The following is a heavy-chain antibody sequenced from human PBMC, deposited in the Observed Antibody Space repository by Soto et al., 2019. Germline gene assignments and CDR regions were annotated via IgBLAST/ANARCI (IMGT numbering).Heavy chain of an antibody. D-gene: IGHD3-16*01. Sequence: GGSLRLSCAASGFTFSSYAMHWVRQAPGKGLEWVAVISYGRSNKYYADSVKGRFTISRDNSKNSLYLQMNSLRAEDTAVYYCARRMITFGGVLSHFDYWGQGILVTVSS. J-gene: IGHJ4*02. CDR2: ISYGRSNK. CDR3: ARRMITFGGVLSHFDY. V-gene: IGHV3-30-3*01. CDR1: GFTFSSYA.